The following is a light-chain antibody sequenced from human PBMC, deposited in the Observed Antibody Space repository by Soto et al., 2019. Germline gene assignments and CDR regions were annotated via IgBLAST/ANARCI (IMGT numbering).Light chain of an antibody. CDR1: QSVTDNY. V-gene: IGKV3D-20*02. Sequence: EIVLTQSPASLSLSRGERATRCCGASQSVTDNYLAWYQQKPGQAPRLVISGASSRTSGIPDRFSASGSGTDFTLTISNLQSEDFAVYYCQQRSNWPPTFGGGTKVDIK. J-gene: IGKJ4*01. CDR2: GAS. CDR3: QQRSNWPPT.